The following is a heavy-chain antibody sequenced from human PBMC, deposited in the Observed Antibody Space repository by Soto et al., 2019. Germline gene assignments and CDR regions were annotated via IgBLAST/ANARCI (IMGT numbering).Heavy chain of an antibody. CDR3: ANLGDYYYDSSGYYLFDY. D-gene: IGHD3-22*01. CDR1: GFTFSSYA. CDR2: ISGSGGST. V-gene: IGHV3-23*01. J-gene: IGHJ4*02. Sequence: PWGSLRLSCAASGFTFSSYAMSWVRQAPGKGLEWVSAISGSGGSTYYADSVKGRFTISRDNSKNTLYLQMNSLRAEDTAVYYCANLGDYYYDSSGYYLFDYWGQGTLVTVSS.